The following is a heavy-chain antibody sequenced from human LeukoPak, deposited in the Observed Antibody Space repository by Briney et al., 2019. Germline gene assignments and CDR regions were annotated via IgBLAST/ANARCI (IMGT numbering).Heavy chain of an antibody. CDR3: ARLGSYSGYLDY. CDR1: GGSFSGYY. J-gene: IGHJ4*02. Sequence: PSETLSLTCAVYGGSFSGYYWSWIRQPPGKGLEWIGEINHSGSTNYNPSLKSRVTISVDTSKNQFSLKLSSVTAADTAVYYCARLGSYSGYLDYWGQGTLVTVSS. CDR2: INHSGST. V-gene: IGHV4-34*01. D-gene: IGHD1-26*01.